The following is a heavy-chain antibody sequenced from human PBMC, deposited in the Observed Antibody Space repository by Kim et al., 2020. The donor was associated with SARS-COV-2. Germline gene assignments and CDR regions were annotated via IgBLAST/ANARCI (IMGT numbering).Heavy chain of an antibody. V-gene: IGHV3-23*01. Sequence: GGSLRLSCAAYGFTFSSYAMSWVRQAPGKGLEWVSAISGSGGSTYYADSVKGRFTISRDNSKNTLYLQMNSLRAEDTAVYYCAKDRFFGYTVTRGSDYWGQGTLVTVSS. J-gene: IGHJ4*02. CDR3: AKDRFFGYTVTRGSDY. CDR1: GFTFSSYA. CDR2: ISGSGGST. D-gene: IGHD4-17*01.